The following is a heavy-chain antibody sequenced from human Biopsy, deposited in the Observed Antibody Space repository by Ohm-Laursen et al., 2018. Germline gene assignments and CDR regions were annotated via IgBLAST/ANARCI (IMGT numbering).Heavy chain of an antibody. V-gene: IGHV1-46*01. CDR2: INPTGGTT. Sequence: ASVKVSCKPSGYSFTKYYINWVRQAPGQGLEWMGFINPTGGTTSYAEKFQGRVTLTRDTSTGTVYLELNSLIYEDTALYYCARDETGSSVFGPYYYGMDVWGQGTTVTVSS. CDR1: GYSFTKYY. CDR3: ARDETGSSVFGPYYYGMDV. J-gene: IGHJ6*02. D-gene: IGHD3-9*01.